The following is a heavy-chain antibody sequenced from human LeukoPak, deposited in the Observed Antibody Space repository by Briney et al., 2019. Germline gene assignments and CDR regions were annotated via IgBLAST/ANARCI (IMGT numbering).Heavy chain of an antibody. J-gene: IGHJ4*02. CDR3: ARVGWVYCSGGSCYSWYFDY. D-gene: IGHD2-15*01. V-gene: IGHV4-39*07. Sequence: PSETLSLTCTVSGGSISSSSYYWGWIRQPPGKGLEWIGRIYYSGGTYYNPSLKSRVTISVDTSKNQFSLKLSSVTAADTAVYYCARVGWVYCSGGSCYSWYFDYWGQGTLVTVSS. CDR1: GGSISSSSYY. CDR2: IYYSGGT.